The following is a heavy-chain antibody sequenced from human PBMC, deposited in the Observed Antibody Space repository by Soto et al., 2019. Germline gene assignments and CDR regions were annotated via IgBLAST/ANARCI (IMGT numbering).Heavy chain of an antibody. D-gene: IGHD3-22*01. V-gene: IGHV3-15*01. J-gene: IGHJ4*02. CDR1: GFTFSNSW. CDR2: IKSKTDGGTT. Sequence: RLSCAASGFTFSNSWMSWVRQAPGKGLEWVGRIKSKTDGGTTDYAAPVKGRFTISRDDSKNTLYLQMNSLKTEETAVYYCTTASDYDSSGYYWGLYFDCCGQGTLVAVSS. CDR3: TTASDYDSSGYYWGLYFDC.